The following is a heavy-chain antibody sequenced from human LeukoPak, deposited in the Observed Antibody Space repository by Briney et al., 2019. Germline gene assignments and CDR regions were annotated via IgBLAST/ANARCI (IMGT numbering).Heavy chain of an antibody. D-gene: IGHD4-17*01. CDR1: GFTFSSYS. CDR2: ISSSSSYI. CDR3: ARVGDYYGDYVRFDY. V-gene: IGHV3-21*01. J-gene: IGHJ4*02. Sequence: PGGSLRLSCAASGFTFSSYSMNWVRQAPGKGLEWVSSISSSSSYIYYADSVKGRFTISRDNAKNTLYLQMNSLRAEDTAVYYCARVGDYYGDYVRFDYWGQGTLVTVSS.